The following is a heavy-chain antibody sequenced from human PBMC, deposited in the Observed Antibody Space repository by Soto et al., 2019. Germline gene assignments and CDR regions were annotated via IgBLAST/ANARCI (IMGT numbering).Heavy chain of an antibody. CDR3: ARDGYCSSTSCHGGYYYYGMEV. Sequence: GSLRLSCEVSGLNLSSYSMNWVRQAPGKGLEWVSSISSSSSYIYYADSVKGRFTISRDNAKNSLYLQMNSLRAEETAVYYCARDGYCSSTSCHGGYYYYGMEVWGQGTAVTVSS. J-gene: IGHJ6*02. D-gene: IGHD2-2*01. V-gene: IGHV3-21*01. CDR2: ISSSSSYI. CDR1: GLNLSSYS.